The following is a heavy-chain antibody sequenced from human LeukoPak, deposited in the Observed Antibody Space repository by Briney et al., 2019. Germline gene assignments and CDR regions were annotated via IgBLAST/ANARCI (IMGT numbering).Heavy chain of an antibody. J-gene: IGHJ6*03. D-gene: IGHD3-3*01. Sequence: SETLSLTCDVSVGSIRGYYWSWIRQSPEKGLEWIGYIYSSGSTNYNPSLKSRVTMSVDTSKNQLSLKLSSVTAADTAVYYCARSYYDFWSGYYTGYYYYMDVWGKGTTVTVSS. CDR2: IYSSGST. V-gene: IGHV4-59*01. CDR3: ARSYYDFWSGYYTGYYYYMDV. CDR1: VGSIRGYY.